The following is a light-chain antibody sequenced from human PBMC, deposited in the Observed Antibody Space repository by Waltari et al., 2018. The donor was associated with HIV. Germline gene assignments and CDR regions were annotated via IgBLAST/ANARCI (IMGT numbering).Light chain of an antibody. CDR3: SSYTSSSTLYV. V-gene: IGLV2-14*01. CDR2: GVT. J-gene: IGLJ1*01. CDR1: SSDIGDYDY. Sequence: QSALTQPASVPGSPGQSITISCTGTSSDIGDYDYVSWYQQHPGKAPKLMIYGVTKRPAGVSNRFSGSKSGNTASLTISGLQAEDEADYYCSSYTSSSTLYVFGTGTKVTVL.